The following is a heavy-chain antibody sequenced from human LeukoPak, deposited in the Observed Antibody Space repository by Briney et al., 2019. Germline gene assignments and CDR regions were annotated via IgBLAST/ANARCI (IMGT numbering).Heavy chain of an antibody. Sequence: EASVKVSCKASGYTFTSYGISWVRQAPGQGLEWMGWISAYNGNTNYAQKLQGRVTMTTDTSTSTAYMELRSLRSDDTAVYYCARHGNYDFWSGFYGMDVWGQGTTVTVSS. CDR1: GYTFTSYG. D-gene: IGHD3-3*01. J-gene: IGHJ6*02. CDR3: ARHGNYDFWSGFYGMDV. CDR2: ISAYNGNT. V-gene: IGHV1-18*01.